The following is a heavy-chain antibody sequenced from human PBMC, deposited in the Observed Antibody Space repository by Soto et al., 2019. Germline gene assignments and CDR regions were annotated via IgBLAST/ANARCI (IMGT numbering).Heavy chain of an antibody. CDR1: GGSISSYY. Sequence: SETLSLTCTVSGGSISSYYWSWIRQPPGKGLEWIGYIYYSGSTNYNASLKSRVTISVDTSKNQFSLKLSSVTAADTAVYYCARAPVWLVSGMDVWGQGTTVTVSS. CDR2: IYYSGST. CDR3: ARAPVWLVSGMDV. D-gene: IGHD6-19*01. V-gene: IGHV4-59*01. J-gene: IGHJ6*02.